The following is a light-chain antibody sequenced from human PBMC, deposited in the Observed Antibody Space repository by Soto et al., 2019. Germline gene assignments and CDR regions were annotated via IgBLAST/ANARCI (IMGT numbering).Light chain of an antibody. CDR1: RNSSSSY. V-gene: IGKV3-20*01. CDR2: GAS. J-gene: IGKJ1*01. CDR3: QQYSNMPPS. Sequence: IEVTHAPGVMTLYPGERAILSWRAARNSSSSYLAWYQQKPGQAPRLLIYGASTRATGIPGRFSGSGSGTDFTLTISRLEPEDFAVYYCQQYSNMPPSFGEGTKVDIK.